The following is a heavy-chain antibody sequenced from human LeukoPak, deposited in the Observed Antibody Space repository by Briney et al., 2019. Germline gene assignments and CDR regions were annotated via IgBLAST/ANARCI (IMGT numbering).Heavy chain of an antibody. CDR1: GFIFSSYA. Sequence: GRSLRLSCAAPGFIFSSYAMHWVRQAPGKGLEWVAVISYDGSNKYYTDSVKGRFTISRDNSKNTLYLQLNSLRAEDTAVYYCAGHLGAWRYFDYWGQGTLVTVSS. V-gene: IGHV3-30*04. CDR3: AGHLGAWRYFDY. D-gene: IGHD3-3*01. CDR2: ISYDGSNK. J-gene: IGHJ4*02.